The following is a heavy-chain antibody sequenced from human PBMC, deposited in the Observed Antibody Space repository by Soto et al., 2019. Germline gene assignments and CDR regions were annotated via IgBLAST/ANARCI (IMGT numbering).Heavy chain of an antibody. CDR1: GFTFSSYS. CDR2: ISSSSSTI. J-gene: IGHJ5*02. V-gene: IGHV3-48*02. Sequence: GGSLRLSCAASGFTFSSYSMNWVRQAPGKGLEWVSYISSSSSTIYYADSVKGRFTISRDNAKNSLYLQMNSLRDEDTAVYYCAREAYSSGLNWFDPWGQGTLVTVSS. D-gene: IGHD6-19*01. CDR3: AREAYSSGLNWFDP.